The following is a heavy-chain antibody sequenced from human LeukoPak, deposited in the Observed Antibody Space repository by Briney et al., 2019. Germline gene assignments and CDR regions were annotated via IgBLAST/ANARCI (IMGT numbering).Heavy chain of an antibody. CDR1: GYTFNSYY. D-gene: IGHD5-12*01. J-gene: IGHJ4*02. CDR2: INPSGGST. CDR3: ARGTSGYAPHDY. Sequence: GASVKVSCKASGYTFNSYYMHWVRQAPGQGLEWMGIINPSGGSTSSAQKFQGRVTMTRDTSTSTVYVELSSLRSEDTAVYYCARGTSGYAPHDYWGQGTLVTVSS. V-gene: IGHV1-46*02.